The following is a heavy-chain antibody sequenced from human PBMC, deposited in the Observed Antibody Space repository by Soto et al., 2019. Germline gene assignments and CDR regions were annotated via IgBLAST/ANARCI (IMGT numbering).Heavy chain of an antibody. V-gene: IGHV1-69*01. Sequence: QAQVVQSGAEVRKPGSSVKLSCKASEGTFNSYAIAWVRQAPGQGLEWMGGIIPYSNTLNYAQKFQDRVTITADDSTNTVYMELSSLRSDDTAVYFCASGASRWYPYCFDSWAQGTLVNVSS. CDR1: EGTFNSYA. CDR2: IIPYSNTL. J-gene: IGHJ4*02. CDR3: ASGASRWYPYCFDS. D-gene: IGHD6-13*01.